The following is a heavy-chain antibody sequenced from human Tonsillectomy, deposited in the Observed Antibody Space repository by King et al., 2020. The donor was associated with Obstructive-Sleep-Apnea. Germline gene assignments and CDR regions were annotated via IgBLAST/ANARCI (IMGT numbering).Heavy chain of an antibody. J-gene: IGHJ4*02. CDR2: ISSNGGTA. V-gene: IGHV3-64D*09. CDR1: GFTFSSFA. CDR3: VKGRWSSGWSDY. D-gene: IGHD6-19*01. Sequence: QLVQSGGGLVQPGGSLRLSCSASGFTFSSFAMHWVRQAPGKGLEYVSAISSNGGTAYYADALKGRFTISRDNSKNTLYLQMSSLRTEETAVYYCVKGRWSSGWSDYWGQGTLVTVSS.